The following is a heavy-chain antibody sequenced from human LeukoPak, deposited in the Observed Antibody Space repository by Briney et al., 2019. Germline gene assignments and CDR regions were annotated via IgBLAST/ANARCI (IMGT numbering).Heavy chain of an antibody. J-gene: IGHJ1*01. CDR2: IYYSGST. V-gene: IGHV4-38-2*02. CDR1: GYSISSGYY. D-gene: IGHD4-17*01. CDR3: ARGDYEYFQH. Sequence: SETLSLACTVSGYSISSGYYWGWIRQPPGKGLEWIGSIYYSGSTYYNPSLKSRVTISIDKSKNQFSLKLSSVTAADTAVYYCARGDYEYFQHWGQGTLVTVSS.